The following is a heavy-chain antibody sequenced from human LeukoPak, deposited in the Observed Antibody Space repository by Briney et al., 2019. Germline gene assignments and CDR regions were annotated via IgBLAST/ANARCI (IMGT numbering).Heavy chain of an antibody. CDR1: GFTFSSYS. CDR2: ISSGSTYI. Sequence: GGSLRLSCAASGFTFSSYSMNWVRQAPGKGLEWVSSISSGSTYISYADSLRGRFTISRDNAKNSLYLQMNSLRAEDTAVYYCARAIHYYFYGMDVWGQGTTVTVSS. CDR3: ARAIHYYFYGMDV. J-gene: IGHJ6*02. V-gene: IGHV3-21*01.